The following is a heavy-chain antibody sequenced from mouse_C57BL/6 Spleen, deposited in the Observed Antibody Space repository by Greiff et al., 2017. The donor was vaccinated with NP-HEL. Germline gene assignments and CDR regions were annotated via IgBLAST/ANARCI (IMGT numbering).Heavy chain of an antibody. Sequence: QVQLQQSGPELVKPGASVKISCKASGYAFSSSWMNWVKQRPGKGLEWIGRIYPGDGDTNYNGKFKGKATLTADKSSSTAYMQLSSLTSEDSAVYYCARLVGQGYAMDYWGQGTSVTVSS. J-gene: IGHJ4*01. CDR3: ARLVGQGYAMDY. CDR1: GYAFSSSW. D-gene: IGHD1-1*02. CDR2: IYPGDGDT. V-gene: IGHV1-82*01.